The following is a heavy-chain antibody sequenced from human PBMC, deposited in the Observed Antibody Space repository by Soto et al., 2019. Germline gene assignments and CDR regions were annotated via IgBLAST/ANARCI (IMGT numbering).Heavy chain of an antibody. CDR2: ISSIGSP. D-gene: IGHD3-10*01. J-gene: IGHJ6*02. Sequence: QVQLQESGPGLVKPSQTLSLTCTVSGGSIRSGGPSWSWVRQSPGKGLEWIGYISSIGSPYYNPSLKSRVSVSRDTSKNHFSLKLTSVTTTDTAVYYCARERGIRPNDYHGMDVWGQGTTVTVSS. CDR3: ARERGIRPNDYHGMDV. CDR1: GGSIRSGGPS. V-gene: IGHV4-30-4*01.